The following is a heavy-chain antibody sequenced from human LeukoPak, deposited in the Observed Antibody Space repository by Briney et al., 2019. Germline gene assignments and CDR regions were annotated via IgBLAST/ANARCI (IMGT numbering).Heavy chain of an antibody. V-gene: IGHV3-30*03. CDR2: ISYDGSNK. CDR3: ARDTPGYY. Sequence: GGSLRLSCAASGFTFSSYGMHWVRQAPGKGLEWVAVISYDGSNKYYADSVRGRFTISRDNAKNSLYLQMNSLRAEDTAVYYCARDTPGYYWGQGTLVTVSS. J-gene: IGHJ4*02. CDR1: GFTFSSYG.